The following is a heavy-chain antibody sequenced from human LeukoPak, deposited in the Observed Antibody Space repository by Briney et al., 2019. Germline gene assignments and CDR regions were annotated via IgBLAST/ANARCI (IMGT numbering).Heavy chain of an antibody. CDR1: GFTVSSNY. CDR3: AKDLGRYSLGPFDY. D-gene: IGHD6-13*01. CDR2: IYSGGST. Sequence: GGSLRLSCAASGFTVSSNYMSWVRQAPGKGLEWVSVIYSGGSTYYADSVKGRFTISRDNSKNTLYLQMNSLRAEDTAVYYCAKDLGRYSLGPFDYWGQGTLVTVSS. J-gene: IGHJ4*02. V-gene: IGHV3-53*01.